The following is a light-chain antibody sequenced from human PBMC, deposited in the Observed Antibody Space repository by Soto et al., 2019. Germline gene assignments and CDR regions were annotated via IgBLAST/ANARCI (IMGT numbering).Light chain of an antibody. V-gene: IGKV3-20*01. CDR1: QSVSNNY. Sequence: ESVLPQSACTLSLSPGKRATLSCWASQSVSNNYLAWYQQKPAQAPRLLIYGASNRATGIPDSFSGSGSGTDFTLTISRLAPEDFAVYYCQQYGSSGTFGQGTKVDIK. CDR2: GAS. J-gene: IGKJ1*01. CDR3: QQYGSSGT.